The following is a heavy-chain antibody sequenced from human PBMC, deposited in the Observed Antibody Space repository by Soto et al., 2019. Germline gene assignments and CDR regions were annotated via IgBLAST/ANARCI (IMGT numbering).Heavy chain of an antibody. D-gene: IGHD5-12*01. J-gene: IGHJ4*02. V-gene: IGHV3-30-3*01. CDR3: ARDLTDLRLLDY. CDR1: GFTFSSYV. Sequence: GGSLRLSCAASGFTFSSYVMHWVRQAPGKGLEWVAVISYDGSNKYYADSVKGRFTISRDNSKNTLYLQMNSLRAEDTAVYYCARDLTDLRLLDYWGQGTLVTVSS. CDR2: ISYDGSNK.